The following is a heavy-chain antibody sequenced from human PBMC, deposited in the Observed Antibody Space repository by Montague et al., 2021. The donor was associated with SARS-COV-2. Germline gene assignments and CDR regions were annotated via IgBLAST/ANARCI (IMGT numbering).Heavy chain of an antibody. J-gene: IGHJ1*01. CDR3: VMVRGVIRG. V-gene: IGHV4-39*07. CDR2: INDSGST. CDR1: GGSISSSTFY. D-gene: IGHD3-10*01. Sequence: SETLSLTCTVSGGSISSSTFYWDWIRQPPGKGLEWIGSINDSGSTYYNPSLKSRVTMSVDKSKNQFSLKLSSVTAADTAVYYCVMVRGVIRGWGQGTLVTVSS.